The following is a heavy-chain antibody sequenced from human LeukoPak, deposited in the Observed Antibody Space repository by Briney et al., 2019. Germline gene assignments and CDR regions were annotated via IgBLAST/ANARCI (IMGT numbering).Heavy chain of an antibody. CDR1: GGSISSGDYY. V-gene: IGHV4-39*01. Sequence: PSQTLSLTCTVSGGSISSGDYYWSWIRQPPGKGLEWIGSIYYSGSTYYNPSLKSRVTISVDTSKNQFSLKLSSVTAADTAIYYCGRGEYYYYYYYMDVWGKGTTVTVSS. J-gene: IGHJ6*03. CDR3: GRGEYYYYYYYMDV. D-gene: IGHD2/OR15-2a*01. CDR2: IYYSGST.